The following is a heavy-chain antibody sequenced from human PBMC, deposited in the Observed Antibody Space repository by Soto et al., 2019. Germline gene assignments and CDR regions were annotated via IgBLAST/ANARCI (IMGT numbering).Heavy chain of an antibody. J-gene: IGHJ6*02. D-gene: IGHD3-10*01. CDR2: IWYDGSNK. V-gene: IGHV3-33*01. CDR1: GFTFSSYG. CDR3: ARDLVEYYGSGSYYNTVPHYYYGMDV. Sequence: GGSLRLSCAASGFTFSSYGMHWVRQAPGKGLEWVAVIWYDGSNKYYADSVKGRFTISRDNSKNTLYLQMNSLRAEDTAVYYCARDLVEYYGSGSYYNTVPHYYYGMDVWGQGTTVTVSS.